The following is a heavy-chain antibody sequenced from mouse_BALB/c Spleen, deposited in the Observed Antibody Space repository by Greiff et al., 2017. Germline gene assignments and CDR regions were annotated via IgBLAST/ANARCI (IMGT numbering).Heavy chain of an antibody. CDR1: GYSITSDYA. D-gene: IGHD2-10*01. CDR2: ISYSGST. Sequence: VQLQQSGPGLVKPSQSLSLTCTVTGYSITSDYAWIWIRQFPGTKLEWMGYISYSGSTSYNPSLKSRISITRDTSKNQFFLQLNSVTTEDTATYFCARKAYYGNFDAMDDWGQGTSVTVSS. J-gene: IGHJ4*01. CDR3: ARKAYYGNFDAMDD. V-gene: IGHV3-2*02.